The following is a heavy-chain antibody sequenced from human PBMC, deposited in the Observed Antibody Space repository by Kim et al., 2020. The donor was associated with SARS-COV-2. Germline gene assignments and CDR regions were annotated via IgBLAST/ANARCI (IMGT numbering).Heavy chain of an antibody. Sequence: ASVKVSCKTSGHFFTRDSIHWVRQAPGQGLEWMGGIDCGNGNTIYSQKFQGRVTFTTDTSASTAYMELSFLRSENSAVYYCLGGFYFDYWGQGPLVTVFS. J-gene: IGHJ4*02. D-gene: IGHD3-16*01. V-gene: IGHV1-3*01. CDR2: IDCGNGNT. CDR1: GHFFTRDS. CDR3: LGGFYFDY.